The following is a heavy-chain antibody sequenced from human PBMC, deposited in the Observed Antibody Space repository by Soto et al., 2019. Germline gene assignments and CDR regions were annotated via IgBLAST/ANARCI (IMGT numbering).Heavy chain of an antibody. CDR2: IDYSGST. D-gene: IGHD3-3*01. CDR1: GGSISSSSYY. Sequence: QLQLQESGPGLVKPSETLSLTCTVSGGSISSSSYYWGWIRQPPGKGLEWIGSIDYSGSTYYNPSLQSRVTMSAATSKSQFSLKLSSVTAADTSVYSCARHHTYYDFWSGYYGHGEEGRNWFDPWGQGTLVTVSS. V-gene: IGHV4-39*01. J-gene: IGHJ5*02. CDR3: ARHHTYYDFWSGYYGHGEEGRNWFDP.